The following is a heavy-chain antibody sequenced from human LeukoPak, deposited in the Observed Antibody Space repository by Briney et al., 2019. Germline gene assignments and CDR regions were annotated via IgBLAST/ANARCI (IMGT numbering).Heavy chain of an antibody. CDR3: ARRSVETVMARPFDF. V-gene: IGHV4-39*07. CDR2: IYFSGST. CDR1: GGPIRDNSYY. Sequence: SETLSLTCTVSGGPIRDNSYYWGWIRQPPGKGLEWIGDIYFSGSTYYNPSLKSRVSMSLDTSKNQFSLKLSSVTAADTAVYYCARRSVETVMARPFDFWGQGTLVIVSS. D-gene: IGHD5-18*01. J-gene: IGHJ4*02.